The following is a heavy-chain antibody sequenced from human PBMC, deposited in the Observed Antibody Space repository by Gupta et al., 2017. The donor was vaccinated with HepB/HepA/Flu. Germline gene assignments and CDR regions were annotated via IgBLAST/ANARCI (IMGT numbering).Heavy chain of an antibody. J-gene: IGHJ4*02. V-gene: IGHV3-23*01. D-gene: IGHD6-13*01. CDR2: ISGSGSDT. Sequence: EVQLLESGGDLVQPGGSLRLSCAASGFTFSNYVMNWGRQAPGKGLEWVSSISGSGSDTYHADSVKGRFTISRDNSNNTLYLQMTSLRAEDTAAYYCAKDLGIGADGLIVRGRGGYYFDYWGQGTLVTVSS. CDR3: AKDLGIGADGLIVRGRGGYYFDY. CDR1: GFTFSNYV.